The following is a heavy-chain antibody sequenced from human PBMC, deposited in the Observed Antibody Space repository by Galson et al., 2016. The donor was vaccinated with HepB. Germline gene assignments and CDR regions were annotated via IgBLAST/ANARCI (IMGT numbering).Heavy chain of an antibody. CDR1: EFSFSSSW. V-gene: IGHV3-7*03. CDR2: IRPDGIEI. Sequence: SLRLSCAAAEFSFSSSWMTWVRQAPGKGLERVANIRPDGIEINYVDSVRGRFTISRDNAKNSLYLQMNSLRAEDTAIYYCARDYTWGACDIWGHGTLVTVSS. CDR3: ARDYTWGACDI. D-gene: IGHD2-2*02. J-gene: IGHJ3*02.